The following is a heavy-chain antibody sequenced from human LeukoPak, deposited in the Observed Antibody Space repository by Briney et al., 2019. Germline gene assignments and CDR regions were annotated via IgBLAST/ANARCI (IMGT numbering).Heavy chain of an antibody. CDR1: GGSISSHY. J-gene: IGHJ5*02. Sequence: SETLSLTCTVSGGSISSHYWSWIRQPPGKGLEWIGYISYSGSTNFNPSLKSRVTISVDTSKNQFPLKLSSVTAADTAVYYCAREGTAGTNLNWFDPWGQGTLVTVSS. V-gene: IGHV4-59*11. D-gene: IGHD1-1*01. CDR2: ISYSGST. CDR3: AREGTAGTNLNWFDP.